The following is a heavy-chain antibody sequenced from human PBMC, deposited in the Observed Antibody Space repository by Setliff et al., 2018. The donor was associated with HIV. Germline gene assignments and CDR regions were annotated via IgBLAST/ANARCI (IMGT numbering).Heavy chain of an antibody. V-gene: IGHV4-39*01. Sequence: PSETLSLTCTVSGGSISSSSYYWGWIRQPPGKGLEWIGSIYYSGTTYYNPSLKSRVAISVDTSKNQFSLKLSSVTAADTAVYYCARPRLRGSGAFDIWGQGTMVTVSS. CDR3: ARPRLRGSGAFDI. J-gene: IGHJ3*02. D-gene: IGHD2-21*01. CDR1: GGSISSSSYY. CDR2: IYYSGTT.